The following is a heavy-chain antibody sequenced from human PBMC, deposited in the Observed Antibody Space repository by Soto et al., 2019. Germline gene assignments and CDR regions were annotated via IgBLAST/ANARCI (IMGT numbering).Heavy chain of an antibody. CDR1: GYMFVTYG. CDR3: ARDPSYDFWSYYYGMDV. J-gene: IGHJ6*02. V-gene: IGHV1-18*01. CDR2: ISAYNGNT. Sequence: VASEKVSCKASGYMFVTYGINWVRQAPGQGLEWMGWISAYNGNTKYAQNLQGRVTMTTDASTSTAYMEMRSLRSEDTAVYYCARDPSYDFWSYYYGMDVWGQGTTVTVSS. D-gene: IGHD3-3*01.